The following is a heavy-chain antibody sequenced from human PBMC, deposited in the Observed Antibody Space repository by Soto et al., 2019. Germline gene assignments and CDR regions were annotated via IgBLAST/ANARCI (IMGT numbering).Heavy chain of an antibody. D-gene: IGHD2-2*01. CDR2: ISNSGSST. CDR3: ARADLLWDSFDL. J-gene: IGHJ4*02. CDR1: GFPFRNFA. V-gene: IGHV3-23*05. Sequence: PGGSLRLSCAASGFPFRNFAMAWVRQAPGKGLEWVSIISNSGSSTYYGDSVKGRFTTSRDNSKGTLSLHMRGVRIDDTAVYFCARADLLWDSFDLWGQGTLVTVSS.